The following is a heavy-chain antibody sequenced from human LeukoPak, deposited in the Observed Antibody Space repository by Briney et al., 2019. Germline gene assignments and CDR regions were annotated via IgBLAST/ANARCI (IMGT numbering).Heavy chain of an antibody. J-gene: IGHJ4*02. D-gene: IGHD2-21*02. V-gene: IGHV3-53*01. CDR2: FYSGGNT. CDR3: ARGGGAYCGDDCRRTFDY. CDR1: GFTVSSNY. Sequence: PGGSLRLSCVASGFTVSSNYMSWVRLAPGKGLEWVSVFYSGGNTYYADSVKGRFTISRDTSKNTLYLQMDSLRGEDTAVYYCARGGGAYCGDDCRRTFDYWGQGTLVTVSS.